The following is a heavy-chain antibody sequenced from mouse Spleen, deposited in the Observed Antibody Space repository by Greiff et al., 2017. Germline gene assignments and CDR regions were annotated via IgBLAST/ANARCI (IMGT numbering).Heavy chain of an antibody. CDR1: GFTFSSYA. CDR3: ARTDYYDGLFDY. J-gene: IGHJ2*01. V-gene: IGHV5-6-2*01. CDR2: INSNGGST. D-gene: IGHD1-1*01. Sequence: EVKLMESGGGLVKPGGSLKLSCAASGFTFSSYAMSWVRQTPEKRLEWVAAINSNGGSTYYPDTVKDRFTISRDNAKNTLYLQMSSLRSEDTALYYCARTDYYDGLFDYWGQGTTLTVSS.